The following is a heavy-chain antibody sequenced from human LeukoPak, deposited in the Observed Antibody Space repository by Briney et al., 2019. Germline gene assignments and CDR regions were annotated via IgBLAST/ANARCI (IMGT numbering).Heavy chain of an antibody. CDR2: IYDSGST. CDR1: GGSISSGGYY. V-gene: IGHV4-31*03. Sequence: SETLSLTCTVSGGSISSGGYYWSWIRQHPGKGLEWIGYIYDSGSTYYNPSLKSRVTISLDTSKNQFSLKLSSVTAADTAVYYCAREREDSSGYHNWFDPWGQGTLVTVSS. CDR3: AREREDSSGYHNWFDP. J-gene: IGHJ5*02. D-gene: IGHD3-22*01.